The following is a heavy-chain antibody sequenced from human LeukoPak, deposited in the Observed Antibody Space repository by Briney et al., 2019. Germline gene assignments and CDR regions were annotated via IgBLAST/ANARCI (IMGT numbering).Heavy chain of an antibody. CDR2: IIPIFGTA. CDR3: AREEGGSSSSDF. Sequence: SVKVSCKASGATFSSYAISWVRQAPGQGLEWMGRIIPIFGTATYAQKFQGRVTITTDESTSTAYMELSSLRSEDTAVYYCAREEGGSSSSDFWGQGTLVTVSS. D-gene: IGHD6-6*01. J-gene: IGHJ4*02. CDR1: GATFSSYA. V-gene: IGHV1-69*05.